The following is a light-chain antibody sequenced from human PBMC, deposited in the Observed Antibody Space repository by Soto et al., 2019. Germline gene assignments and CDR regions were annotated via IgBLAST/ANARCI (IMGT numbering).Light chain of an antibody. V-gene: IGKV2-28*01. CDR2: LGS. J-gene: IGKJ1*01. Sequence: IVMAQTRVVQANSVDLGGCRSIRNNQSLLHSNGIKYLDWYLQKPGQSPQLLIYLGSNRASGVPYRFSGRGSGTDFPLTISELEPGDFAVYDCQQYGGSSWTFGQGTKVDIK. CDR3: QQYGGSSWT. CDR1: QSLLHSNGIKY.